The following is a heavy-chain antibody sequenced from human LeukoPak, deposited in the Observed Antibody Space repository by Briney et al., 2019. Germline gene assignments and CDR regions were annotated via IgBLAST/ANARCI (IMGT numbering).Heavy chain of an antibody. CDR1: GFTFSSYS. V-gene: IGHV3-21*01. CDR3: ASDTIVGATTFDY. Sequence: GGSLRLSCAASGFTFSSYSMNWVRQAPGKGLEWLSSISSSSSYIYYADSVKGRFTISRDNAKNSLYLQMNSLRAEDTAVYYCASDTIVGATTFDYWGQGTLVTVSS. D-gene: IGHD1-26*01. J-gene: IGHJ4*02. CDR2: ISSSSSYI.